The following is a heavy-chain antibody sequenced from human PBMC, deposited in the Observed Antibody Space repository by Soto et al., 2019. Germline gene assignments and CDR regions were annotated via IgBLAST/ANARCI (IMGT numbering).Heavy chain of an antibody. CDR1: GYTFTRYG. V-gene: IGHV1-18*01. D-gene: IGHD3-16*01. Sequence: QVQLVQSGAEVKNPGASVKVSCKASGYTFTRYGIGWARQAPGQGLEWRGWINTYNGNTNYAQKVQGRVTRTTDTSQSTASMELRSLRSNDTAIYYCAMVDVYVTPSPQDVWGQGTTVIVSS. CDR3: AMVDVYVTPSPQDV. J-gene: IGHJ6*02. CDR2: INTYNGNT.